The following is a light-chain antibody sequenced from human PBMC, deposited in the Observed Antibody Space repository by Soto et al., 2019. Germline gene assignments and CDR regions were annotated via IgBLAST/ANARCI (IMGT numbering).Light chain of an antibody. CDR1: SGSIGSNS. Sequence: NFMLTRPHSVTESPGKTVTISCTRSSGSIGSNSVQWYRQRPGSAPTIVIYEDDQRPSGVPNRFAGSIDRSSNSASLTISGLQTEDEADYYCQSYDTNTVVFGGGTKLTVL. CDR2: EDD. CDR3: QSYDTNTVV. V-gene: IGLV6-57*04. J-gene: IGLJ2*01.